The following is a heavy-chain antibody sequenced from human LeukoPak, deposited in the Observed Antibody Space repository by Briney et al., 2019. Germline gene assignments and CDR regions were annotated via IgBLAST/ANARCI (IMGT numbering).Heavy chain of an antibody. J-gene: IGHJ4*02. CDR3: AGYGKSKLDY. V-gene: IGHV3-7*05. Sequence: PGGSLRLSCAASGFTFSIYWMSWVRQAPGKGLEWVANIKEDGSEKCYVDSVKGRFTISRDNAKNSLYLQMNSLRAEDTAVYYCAGYGKSKLDYWGQGTLVTVSS. CDR2: IKEDGSEK. CDR1: GFTFSIYW. D-gene: IGHD1-1*01.